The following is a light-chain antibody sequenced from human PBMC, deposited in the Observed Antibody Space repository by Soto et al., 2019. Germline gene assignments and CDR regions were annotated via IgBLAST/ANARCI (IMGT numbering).Light chain of an antibody. J-gene: IGKJ1*01. CDR3: QQYNSYSLWT. Sequence: DIQMTQSPSTLSSSVGDRVTITCRSSHSISTLLAWYQQKPGKAPELLISDASSLESGVPSRFSGSGSGAEFTLTISSLQPDDFATYYCQQYNSYSLWTFGQGTKVEI. CDR2: DAS. V-gene: IGKV1-5*01. CDR1: HSISTL.